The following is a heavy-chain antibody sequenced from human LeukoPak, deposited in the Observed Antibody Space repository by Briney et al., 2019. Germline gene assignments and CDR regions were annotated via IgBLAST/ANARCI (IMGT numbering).Heavy chain of an antibody. CDR3: AKLSSNYDFWSGYYGGY. Sequence: GGSLRLSCAASGFTFSSYGMHWVRQAPGKGLEWVAFIRYDGSNKYYADSVKGRFTISRDNSKNTLYLQMNSLRAEDTAVYYCAKLSSNYDFWSGYYGGYWGQGTLVTVSS. J-gene: IGHJ4*02. V-gene: IGHV3-30*02. CDR2: IRYDGSNK. CDR1: GFTFSSYG. D-gene: IGHD3-3*01.